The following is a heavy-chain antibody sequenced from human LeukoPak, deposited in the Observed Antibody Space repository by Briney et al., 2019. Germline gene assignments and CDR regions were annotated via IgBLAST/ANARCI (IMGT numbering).Heavy chain of an antibody. V-gene: IGHV3-73*01. Sequence: PGGSLRLSCAASGFTFSGSAMHWVRQASGKGLEWVGRIRSKANSYATAYAASVKGRFTISRDDTKNTAYLQMNSLKTEDTAVYYCTRRVGYCSGGSCYNDYWGQGTLVTVSS. CDR3: TRRVGYCSGGSCYNDY. CDR1: GFTFSGSA. J-gene: IGHJ4*02. CDR2: IRSKANSYAT. D-gene: IGHD2-15*01.